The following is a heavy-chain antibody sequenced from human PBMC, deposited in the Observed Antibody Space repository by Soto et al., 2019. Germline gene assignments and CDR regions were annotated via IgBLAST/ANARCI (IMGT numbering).Heavy chain of an antibody. CDR2: ISGSSGIT. V-gene: IGHV3-23*01. J-gene: IGHJ6*02. CDR3: TSAGDSDFSKHPDCYYGMVV. D-gene: IGHD4-17*01. Sequence: GGSLRLSCAASGFTFFNYAMSWVRQAPGKGLEWVSGISGSSGITDYADSVKGRFTISRDNSKNTMYLQMKSLRAEDAAVYYCTSAGDSDFSKHPDCYYGMVVWGQGTTVTVSS. CDR1: GFTFFNYA.